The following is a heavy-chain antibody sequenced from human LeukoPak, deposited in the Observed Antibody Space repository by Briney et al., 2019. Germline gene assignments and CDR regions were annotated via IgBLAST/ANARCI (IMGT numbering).Heavy chain of an antibody. CDR1: GITFSSYS. J-gene: IGHJ4*02. D-gene: IGHD3-10*01. V-gene: IGHV3-48*01. CDR3: AKGKDYYLDY. CDR2: ISSFSGTI. Sequence: GGSLRLSCVASGITFSSYSMNWVRQAPGKGLEWVSYISSFSGTINYADSVKGRITISRDNSKNTLYVQMNSLRAEDTAVYYCAKGKDYYLDYWGQGTLVTVSS.